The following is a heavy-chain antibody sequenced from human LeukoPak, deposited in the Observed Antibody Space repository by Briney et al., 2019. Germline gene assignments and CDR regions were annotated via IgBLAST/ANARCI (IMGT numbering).Heavy chain of an antibody. Sequence: GGSLRLSCAASGFTFDDYAMHWVRHAPGKGLEWVSGISWNSGSIGYADSVKGRFTISRDNAKNSLYLQMNSLRAEDTALYYCAKETIAAAGIDYWGQGTLVTVSS. CDR2: ISWNSGSI. J-gene: IGHJ4*02. CDR1: GFTFDDYA. D-gene: IGHD6-13*01. CDR3: AKETIAAAGIDY. V-gene: IGHV3-9*01.